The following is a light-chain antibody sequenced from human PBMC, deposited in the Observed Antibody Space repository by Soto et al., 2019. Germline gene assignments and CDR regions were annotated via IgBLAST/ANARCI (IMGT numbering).Light chain of an antibody. CDR2: DDD. Sequence: ELTHPPSVSVAPGQTARFACGGNNIGSRSVHWYQQRPGQAPILVVFDDDDRPSGIPERFSGSNSGNTATLTIIRVEAGDEADYYCQVWDTSIYQYVFGSGTKVTVL. V-gene: IGLV3-21*02. CDR3: QVWDTSIYQYV. J-gene: IGLJ1*01. CDR1: NIGSRS.